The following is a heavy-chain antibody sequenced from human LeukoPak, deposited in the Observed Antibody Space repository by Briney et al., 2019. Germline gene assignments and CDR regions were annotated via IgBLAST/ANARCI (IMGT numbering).Heavy chain of an antibody. J-gene: IGHJ4*02. Sequence: ASVKVSCKASGYTFTSYDINWVRQATGQGLEWMGWMNPNSGNTGYAQKFQGRVTMTRNTSISTAYMELSSLRSGGTAVYYCAREDYGDYQPIDYWGQGTLVTVSS. D-gene: IGHD4-17*01. CDR3: AREDYGDYQPIDY. CDR1: GYTFTSYD. CDR2: MNPNSGNT. V-gene: IGHV1-8*01.